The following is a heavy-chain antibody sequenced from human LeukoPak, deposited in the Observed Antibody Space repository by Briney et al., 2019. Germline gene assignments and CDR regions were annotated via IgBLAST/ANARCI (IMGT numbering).Heavy chain of an antibody. CDR1: GFTFSNYK. CDR2: IDSDGNA. D-gene: IGHD2-2*01. V-gene: IGHV3-74*03. Sequence: GGSLRLSCAASGFTFSNYKMHWVRQAPGKGLVWVSRIDSDGNAKYAASVKGRFTVPRDNAKNMLYLQMNSLRAEDTAVYYCASSPSTGSHYWGQGTLVTVSS. J-gene: IGHJ4*02. CDR3: ASSPSTGSHY.